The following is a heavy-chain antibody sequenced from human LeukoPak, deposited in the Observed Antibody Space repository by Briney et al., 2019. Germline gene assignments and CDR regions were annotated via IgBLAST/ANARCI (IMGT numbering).Heavy chain of an antibody. CDR1: GGTFSSYA. CDR3: AVDSSGYLRAFDY. CDR2: IIPIFGTA. Sequence: GASVKVSCKASGGTFSSYAISWVRQAPGQGLEWMGGIIPIFGTANYAQKFQGRVTITADKSTSTAYVELSSLRSEDTAVYYCAVDSSGYLRAFDYWGQGTLVTVSS. J-gene: IGHJ4*02. D-gene: IGHD3-22*01. V-gene: IGHV1-69*06.